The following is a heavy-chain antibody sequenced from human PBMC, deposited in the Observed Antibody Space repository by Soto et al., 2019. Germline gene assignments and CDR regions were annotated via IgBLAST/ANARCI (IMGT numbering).Heavy chain of an antibody. CDR2: VSGGGSST. CDR1: GFTFSSSA. V-gene: IGHV3-23*01. CDR3: AKGLTGTTSHFDY. J-gene: IGHJ4*02. Sequence: PGGSLRLSCAASGFTFSSSAMTWVRQAPGKGLEWVSTVSGGGSSTYYADSVKGRFTISRDNSQNTLYLQMNSLRAEDTAVYYCAKGLTGTTSHFDYWGQGTLVTVSS. D-gene: IGHD1-7*01.